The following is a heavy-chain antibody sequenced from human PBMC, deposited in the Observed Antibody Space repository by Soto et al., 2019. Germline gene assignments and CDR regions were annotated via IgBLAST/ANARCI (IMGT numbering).Heavy chain of an antibody. CDR3: ARAALATSKYYFDY. CDR1: GYTFTSYY. J-gene: IGHJ4*02. CDR2: IIPILGIA. Sequence: SVKVSCKASGYTFTSYYMHWVRQAPGQGLEWMGRIIPILGIANYAQKFQGRVTITADKSTSTAYMELSSLRSEDTAVYYCARAALATSKYYFDYWGQGTLVTVSS. D-gene: IGHD5-12*01. V-gene: IGHV1-69*04.